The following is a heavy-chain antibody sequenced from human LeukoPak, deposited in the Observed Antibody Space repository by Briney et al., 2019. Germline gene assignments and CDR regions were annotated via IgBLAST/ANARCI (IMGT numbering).Heavy chain of an antibody. V-gene: IGHV4-59*08. Sequence: PSETLSLTCTVSGGSISNYYWSWIRQPPGKGLEWIAYMHNSGSTNYNPSLKSRVTMSIDTSKNQLSLQLTSVTAADTAVYYCARHTSARIAVTGGNYYSMDVWGKGTTVTVSS. CDR3: ARHTSARIAVTGGNYYSMDV. CDR2: MHNSGST. D-gene: IGHD6-19*01. J-gene: IGHJ6*03. CDR1: GGSISNYY.